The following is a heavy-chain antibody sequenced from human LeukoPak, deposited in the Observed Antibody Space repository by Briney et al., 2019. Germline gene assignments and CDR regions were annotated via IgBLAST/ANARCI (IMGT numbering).Heavy chain of an antibody. Sequence: PSETLSLSCTVSGGSISSSSYYWSWIRQPPGKGLEWIGYIYYSGSTNYNPSLKSRVTISVDTSKNQFSLKLSSVTAADTAVYYCARGEVVVAATSFDYWGQGTLVTVSS. CDR3: ARGEVVVAATSFDY. J-gene: IGHJ4*02. V-gene: IGHV4-61*01. D-gene: IGHD2-15*01. CDR1: GGSISSSSYY. CDR2: IYYSGST.